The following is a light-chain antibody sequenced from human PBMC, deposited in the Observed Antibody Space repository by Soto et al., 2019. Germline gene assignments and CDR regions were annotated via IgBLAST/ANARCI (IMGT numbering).Light chain of an antibody. CDR2: KAS. V-gene: IGKV1-5*03. CDR1: QSISVW. Sequence: DIQMTQSPSTLSASVGDRVTITCLASQSISVWLAWYQQKPGKAPNLLISKASSLESGVPSRFSGSGSGTEFTLTISSLQPDDFETYYCQQYYSYPLTFGGGTKVDIX. CDR3: QQYYSYPLT. J-gene: IGKJ4*01.